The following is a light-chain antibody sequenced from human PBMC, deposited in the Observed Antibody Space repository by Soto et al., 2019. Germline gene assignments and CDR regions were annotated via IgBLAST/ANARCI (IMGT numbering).Light chain of an antibody. CDR2: EVS. V-gene: IGLV2-14*01. J-gene: IGLJ1*01. Sequence: QAVVAQPASVSGSPGQSITISCSGTSGDVGGYNYVSWYQQYPGKAPKLMLYEVSKRPSGVSNRFSGSKSGKTASLTISGLQAEDEADYYCSSYRATSTPYVFGTGTKLTVL. CDR1: SGDVGGYNY. CDR3: SSYRATSTPYV.